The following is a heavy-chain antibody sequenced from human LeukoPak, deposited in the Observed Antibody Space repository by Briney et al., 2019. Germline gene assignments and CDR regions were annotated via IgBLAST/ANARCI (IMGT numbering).Heavy chain of an antibody. V-gene: IGHV3-53*01. CDR3: TRDPTDSYKSDY. CDR1: GFTVSNNY. Sequence: GGSLRLSCTASGFTVSNNYMSWVRQAPGKGLEWVSVIYSDGSTYYADSVKGRFTISRDSSKDTLYLQMNSLRAEDTAMYYCTRDPTDSYKSDYWGQGTLATVSS. D-gene: IGHD1-14*01. CDR2: IYSDGST. J-gene: IGHJ4*02.